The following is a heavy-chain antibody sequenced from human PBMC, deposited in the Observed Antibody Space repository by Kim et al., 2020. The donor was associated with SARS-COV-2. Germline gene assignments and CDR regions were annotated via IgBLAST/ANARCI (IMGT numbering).Heavy chain of an antibody. CDR3: ARDLRILVAARPYYYYMDV. Sequence: SETLSLTCTVSGGSISSYYWSWIRQPAGKGLEWIGRIYTSGSTNYNPSLKSRVTMSVDTSKNQFSLKLSSVTAADTAVYYCARDLRILVAARPYYYYMDVWGKGTTVTVSS. CDR2: IYTSGST. CDR1: GGSISSYY. V-gene: IGHV4-4*07. D-gene: IGHD6-6*01. J-gene: IGHJ6*03.